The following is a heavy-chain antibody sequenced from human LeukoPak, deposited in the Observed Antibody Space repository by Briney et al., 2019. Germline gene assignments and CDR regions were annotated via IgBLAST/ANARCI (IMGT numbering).Heavy chain of an antibody. J-gene: IGHJ6*03. Sequence: GGSLRLSCAASGFTFSSYTMNWVRQAPGKGLEWVSSISASSSYIYYADSVKGRFTISRDNAKNSLYLQMNSLRAEDTALYYCARGRNTMVRGAIGAETRYYYSYYMDVWGKGATVTVSS. CDR3: ARGRNTMVRGAIGAETRYYYSYYMDV. V-gene: IGHV3-21*01. CDR2: ISASSSYI. D-gene: IGHD3-10*01. CDR1: GFTFSSYT.